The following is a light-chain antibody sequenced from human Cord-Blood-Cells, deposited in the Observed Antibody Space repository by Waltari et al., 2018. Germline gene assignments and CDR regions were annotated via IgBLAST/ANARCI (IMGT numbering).Light chain of an antibody. Sequence: QSALTQPAPVSRSPGPSITIPCTGTSSDAGSYNLASWYYQPPGKAPKLRIYEVSKRPSGVSNRFSGSKSGNTASLTISGLQAEDEADYYCCSYAGSSTWVFGGGTKLTVL. V-gene: IGLV2-23*02. CDR2: EVS. CDR1: SSDAGSYNL. J-gene: IGLJ3*02. CDR3: CSYAGSSTWV.